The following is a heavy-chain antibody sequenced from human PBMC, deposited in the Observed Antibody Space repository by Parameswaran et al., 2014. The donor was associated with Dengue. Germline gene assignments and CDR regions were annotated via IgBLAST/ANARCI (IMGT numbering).Heavy chain of an antibody. V-gene: IGHV3-21*01. D-gene: IGHD2-2*01. CDR2: ISSSSSYI. J-gene: IGHJ6*02. Sequence: VRQAPGKGLEWVSSISSSSSYIYYADSVKGRFTISRDNAKNSLYLQMNSLRAEDTAVYYCARVARDIVVVPAANDYYGMDVWGQGTTVTVSS. CDR3: ARVARDIVVVPAANDYYGMDV.